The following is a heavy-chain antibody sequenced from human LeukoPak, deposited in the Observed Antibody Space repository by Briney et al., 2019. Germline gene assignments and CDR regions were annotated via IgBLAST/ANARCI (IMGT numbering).Heavy chain of an antibody. CDR2: INSDGSWT. Sequence: GGSLRLSCAASGNYWMHWVRQAPGKGLVWVSHINSDGSWTSYADSVKGRFTVSRDNSKNSLYLQMNSLTTEDTGVYFCAKESSSYDFGHYGMDVWGQGTTVTVSS. V-gene: IGHV3-74*01. D-gene: IGHD3-22*01. J-gene: IGHJ6*02. CDR1: GNYW. CDR3: AKESSSYDFGHYGMDV.